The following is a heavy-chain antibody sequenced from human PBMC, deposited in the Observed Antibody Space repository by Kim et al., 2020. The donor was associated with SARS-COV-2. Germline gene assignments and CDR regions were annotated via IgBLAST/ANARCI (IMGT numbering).Heavy chain of an antibody. D-gene: IGHD3-9*01. CDR3: ARVRYFDWSDGNNWFDP. CDR1: GYTFTGYY. V-gene: IGHV1-2*02. J-gene: IGHJ5*02. CDR2: INPNSGGT. Sequence: ASVKVSCKASGYTFTGYYMHWVRQAPGQGLEWMGWINPNSGGTNYAQKFQGRVTMTRDTSISTAYMELSRLRSDDTAVYYCARVRYFDWSDGNNWFDPWGQGTLVTVSS.